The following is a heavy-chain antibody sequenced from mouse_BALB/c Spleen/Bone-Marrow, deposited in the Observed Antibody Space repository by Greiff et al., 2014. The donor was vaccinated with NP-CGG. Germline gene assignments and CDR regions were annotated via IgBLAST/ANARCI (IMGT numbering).Heavy chain of an antibody. CDR2: IRRDGFYT. CDR3: TRNGFYYYGSSRYFTMDY. D-gene: IGHD1-1*01. J-gene: IGHJ4*01. V-gene: IGHV5-6*01. Sequence: EVQRVESGGDLVKPGGSLKLSCAASGITFSSYGMSWVRQTPDKRLEWVASIRRDGFYTYYSDSVKGRFTISRDNAKNTLYLQMSSLKSEDTAMYYCTRNGFYYYGSSRYFTMDYWGQGTSVTVSS. CDR1: GITFSSYG.